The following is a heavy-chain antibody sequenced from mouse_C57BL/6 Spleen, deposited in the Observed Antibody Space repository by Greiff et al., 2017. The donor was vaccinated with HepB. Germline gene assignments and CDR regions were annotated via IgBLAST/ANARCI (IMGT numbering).Heavy chain of an antibody. V-gene: IGHV1-69*01. CDR3: ARRGGVYSNYEGVFDY. Sequence: VQLQQSGAELVMPGASVKLSCKASGYTFTSYWMHWVKQRPGQGLEWIGEIDPSDSYTNYNQKFKGKSTLTVDKSSSTAYMQLSSLTSEDSAVYYCARRGGVYSNYEGVFDYWGQGTTLTVSS. CDR1: GYTFTSYW. D-gene: IGHD2-5*01. J-gene: IGHJ2*01. CDR2: IDPSDSYT.